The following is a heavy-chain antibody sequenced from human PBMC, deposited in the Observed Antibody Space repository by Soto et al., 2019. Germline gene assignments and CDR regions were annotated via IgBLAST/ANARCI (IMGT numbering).Heavy chain of an antibody. Sequence: EVQLVESGGGLVQPGRSLRLSCAASGFTLDDYAMHWVRKAPGKGLEWVSSIIWNSGSIAYADSVKGRFTISRDNAKKSVYLQMNSMRAEYTALYFCAKELTVNGFDIWCQGTMVTVSS. CDR2: IIWNSGSI. V-gene: IGHV3-9*01. D-gene: IGHD3-9*01. CDR1: GFTLDDYA. J-gene: IGHJ3*02. CDR3: AKELTVNGFDI.